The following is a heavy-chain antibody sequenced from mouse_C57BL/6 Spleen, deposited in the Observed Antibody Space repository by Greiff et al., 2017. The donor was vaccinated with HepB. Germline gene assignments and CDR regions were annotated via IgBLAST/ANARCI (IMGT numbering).Heavy chain of an antibody. CDR1: GYTLTDYY. D-gene: IGHD1-1*01. V-gene: IGHV1-76*01. Sequence: VKVVESGAELVRPGASVKLSCKASGYTLTDYYINWVKQRPGQGLEWIARIYPGSGNTYYNEKFKGKATLTAEKSSSTAYMQLSSLTSEDSAVYFCARWDYGSPFDYWGQGTTLTVSS. J-gene: IGHJ2*01. CDR2: IYPGSGNT. CDR3: ARWDYGSPFDY.